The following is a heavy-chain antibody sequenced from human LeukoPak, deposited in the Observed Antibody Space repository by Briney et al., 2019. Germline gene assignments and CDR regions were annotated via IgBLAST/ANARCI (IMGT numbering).Heavy chain of an antibody. Sequence: SETLSLTCTVSGGSISSSSYYWGWIRQPPGKGLEWIASISYSGSTYYHPSVKSRVTISVDTFKNQFSLKLSSVTAADTAVYYCARRRDTTSYYGAFDIWGQGTMVIVSS. J-gene: IGHJ3*02. V-gene: IGHV4-39*01. D-gene: IGHD3-22*01. CDR1: GGSISSSSYY. CDR3: ARRRDTTSYYGAFDI. CDR2: ISYSGST.